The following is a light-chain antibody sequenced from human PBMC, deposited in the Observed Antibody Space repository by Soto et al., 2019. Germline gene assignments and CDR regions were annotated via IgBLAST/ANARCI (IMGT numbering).Light chain of an antibody. Sequence: EIVLTQSPGTLSLSPGERATISCRASQSVSNYLAWYQRKPGKAPRLLIYGASSMATGIPDRFSGSGSGTDFTLTISRLQPEDFAVYYCHQYGGSPTTFGQGTKVEIK. CDR2: GAS. V-gene: IGKV3-20*01. CDR1: QSVSNY. CDR3: HQYGGSPTT. J-gene: IGKJ1*01.